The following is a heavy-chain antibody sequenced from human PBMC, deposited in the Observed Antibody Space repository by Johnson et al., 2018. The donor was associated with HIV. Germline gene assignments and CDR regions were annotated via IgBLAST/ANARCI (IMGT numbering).Heavy chain of an antibody. J-gene: IGHJ3*02. V-gene: IGHV3-48*04. CDR1: GFTFDDYG. Sequence: VQLVESGGGVVRPGGSLRLSCATSGFTFDDYGMSWVRQAPGKGLEWVSYISSSDSTIYYADSVKGRFTISRDNAKNSLYLQMNSLRAEDTAVYYCARGTTGQYHYDAFDIWGQGTMVTVSS. D-gene: IGHD1-14*01. CDR3: ARGTTGQYHYDAFDI. CDR2: ISSSDSTI.